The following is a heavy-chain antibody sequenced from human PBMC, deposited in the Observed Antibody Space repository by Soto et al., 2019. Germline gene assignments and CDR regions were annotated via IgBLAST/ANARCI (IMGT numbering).Heavy chain of an antibody. J-gene: IGHJ4*02. V-gene: IGHV3-73*02. CDR1: GFIFSGSA. Sequence: EVQLVESGGGLVQPGGSLKLSCAASGFIFSGSAMEWVRQASGKGLEWVGRIRSKANSYATAYAVSVKGRFTISRDDSRNTAYLQMNRLKTEDTAVYYCARVVYDFWSGHPKGLDYWGQGTVVTVPS. CDR3: ARVVYDFWSGHPKGLDY. CDR2: IRSKANSYAT. D-gene: IGHD3-3*01.